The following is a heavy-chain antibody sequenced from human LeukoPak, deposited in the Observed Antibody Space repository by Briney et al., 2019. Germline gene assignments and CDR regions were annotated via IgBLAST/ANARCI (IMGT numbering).Heavy chain of an antibody. D-gene: IGHD6-13*01. CDR3: ASQYSSSWYS. Sequence: PGGSLRLSCAASGFTFSICSMNWVRQAPGKGLEWVSSISSSSSYIYYADSVKGRFTISRDNAKNSLYLQMNSLRAEGTAVYYCASQYSSSWYSWGQGTLVTVSS. CDR2: ISSSSSYI. CDR1: GFTFSICS. J-gene: IGHJ4*02. V-gene: IGHV3-21*01.